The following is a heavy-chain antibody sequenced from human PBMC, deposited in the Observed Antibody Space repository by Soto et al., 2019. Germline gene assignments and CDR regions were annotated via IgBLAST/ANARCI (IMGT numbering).Heavy chain of an antibody. J-gene: IGHJ3*02. CDR2: IFTGGSP. Sequence: EVQLVESGGGLVQPGGSLRLSCAASGFTVRSNYMSWVRQAPGKGLAGGPVIFTGGSPYYADSVKGRFTISRHSSKNTVYLQMNSLRAEDTAVYYCARDRYSSGWLDAFDIWGQGTMVTVSS. D-gene: IGHD6-19*01. V-gene: IGHV3-53*04. CDR3: ARDRYSSGWLDAFDI. CDR1: GFTVRSNY.